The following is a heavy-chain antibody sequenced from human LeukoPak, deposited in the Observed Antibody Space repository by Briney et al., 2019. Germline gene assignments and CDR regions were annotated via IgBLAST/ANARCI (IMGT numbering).Heavy chain of an antibody. V-gene: IGHV3-21*01. D-gene: IGHD5-12*01. CDR1: GFTFSSDS. J-gene: IGHJ6*02. CDR3: ARGGYSYGSDPYYCYGMDV. Sequence: PGGSLRLSCAASGFTFSSDSMNWVRQAPGKGLEWVSSISSSSSYIYYADSVRGRFTISRDNAKNSVYLQMNSLRADDTAVYYCARGGYSYGSDPYYCYGMDVWGQGTTVTVSS. CDR2: ISSSSSYI.